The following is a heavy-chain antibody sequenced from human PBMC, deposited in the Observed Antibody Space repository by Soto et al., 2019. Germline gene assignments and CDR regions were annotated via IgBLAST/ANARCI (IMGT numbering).Heavy chain of an antibody. J-gene: IGHJ4*02. CDR3: ARDLSGPLDY. D-gene: IGHD3-16*02. V-gene: IGHV3-33*01. CDR2: IWYDGIMK. CDR1: GFTFSNYG. Sequence: GGSLRLSGAASGFTFSNYGMHWVRQAPGKVLGCLALIWYDGIMKYYADSVKGRFTISRDISTNTLYLQMNSLRAEDTAIYYCARDLSGPLDYWGQGTPVTVSS.